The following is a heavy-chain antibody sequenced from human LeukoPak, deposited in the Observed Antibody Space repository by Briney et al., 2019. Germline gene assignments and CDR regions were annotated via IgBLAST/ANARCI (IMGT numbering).Heavy chain of an antibody. CDR2: ISVYNGDT. Sequence: ASVKVSCKAAGYSFTNYGISWVRQAPGQGLEWMGWISVYNGDTNYAQKFQGRVTMTTDTSTSTAYMELMSLRSDDTAVYYCARDNVGYNPDAFDIWGQGTMVTVSS. D-gene: IGHD5-24*01. CDR3: ARDNVGYNPDAFDI. J-gene: IGHJ3*02. V-gene: IGHV1-18*01. CDR1: GYSFTNYG.